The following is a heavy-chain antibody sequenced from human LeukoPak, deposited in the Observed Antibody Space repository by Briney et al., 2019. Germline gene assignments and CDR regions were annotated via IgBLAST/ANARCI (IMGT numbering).Heavy chain of an antibody. CDR3: ARGRWLPNAFDI. J-gene: IGHJ3*02. CDR2: IYYSGRT. D-gene: IGHD5-24*01. Sequence: SDTLSLTCTVSGDSINSYYWNWIRQPPGKGLEWIGYIYYSGRTDYNPSLKSRVTISVDTSKHQFSMKLKSVTAADTAVYFCARGRWLPNAFDIWGQGTMVTV. V-gene: IGHV4-59*01. CDR1: GDSINSYY.